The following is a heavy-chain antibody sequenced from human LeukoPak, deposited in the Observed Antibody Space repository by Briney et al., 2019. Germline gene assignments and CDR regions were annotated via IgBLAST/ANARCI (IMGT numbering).Heavy chain of an antibody. CDR1: GFTFSSYS. J-gene: IGHJ6*03. Sequence: GGSLRLSCAASGFTFSSYSMDWVRQAPGKGLEWVSYISSSSSTIYYADSVKGRFTISRDNAKNSLYLQMNSLRAEDTAVYYCASLTPIVVVPAAHYYYMDVWGKGTTVTVPS. D-gene: IGHD2-2*01. V-gene: IGHV3-48*01. CDR3: ASLTPIVVVPAAHYYYMDV. CDR2: ISSSSSTI.